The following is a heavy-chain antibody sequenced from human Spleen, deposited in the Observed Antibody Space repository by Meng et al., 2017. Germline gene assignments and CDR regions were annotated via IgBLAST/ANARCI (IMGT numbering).Heavy chain of an antibody. V-gene: IGHV3-15*07. D-gene: IGHD3-16*01. CDR3: FGHIDY. Sequence: ESLKISCAASGFSLTYYNMNWVRQAPGKGLEWVGRIKSNPDGGTIDYAAAVKGRFTISRDDSKNMVYLQMNSLKSEDTAVYYCFGHIDYWGQGTLVTVSS. CDR1: GFSLTYYN. J-gene: IGHJ4*02. CDR2: IKSNPDGGTI.